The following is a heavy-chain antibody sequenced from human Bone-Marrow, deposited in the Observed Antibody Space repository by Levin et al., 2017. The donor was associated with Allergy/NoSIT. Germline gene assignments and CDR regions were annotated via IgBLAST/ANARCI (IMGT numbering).Heavy chain of an antibody. Sequence: SETLSLTCAVYGGSFSGYYWSWIRQPPGKGLEWIGEINHSGSTNYNPSLKSRVTISVDTSKNQFSLKLSSVTAADTAVYYCARVGNWNYFSRGPQNWFDPWGQGTLVTVSS. D-gene: IGHD1-7*01. J-gene: IGHJ5*02. CDR1: GGSFSGYY. V-gene: IGHV4-34*01. CDR2: INHSGST. CDR3: ARVGNWNYFSRGPQNWFDP.